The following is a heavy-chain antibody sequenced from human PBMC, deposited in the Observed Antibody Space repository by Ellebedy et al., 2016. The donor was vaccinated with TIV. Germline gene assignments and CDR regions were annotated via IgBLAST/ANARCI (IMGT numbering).Heavy chain of an antibody. D-gene: IGHD5-18*01. V-gene: IGHV3-23*01. Sequence: GESLKISCAASGFTFSRYAIGWVRQAPGKGLEWVSGIVGSGSQKYADSVKGRFTISRDNSKRTVDLQMNSLRAEDTAIYFCAKDRTSGDGYWVFDNWGQGTLVSVSS. CDR2: IVGSGS. CDR3: AKDRTSGDGYWVFDN. J-gene: IGHJ4*02. CDR1: GFTFSRYA.